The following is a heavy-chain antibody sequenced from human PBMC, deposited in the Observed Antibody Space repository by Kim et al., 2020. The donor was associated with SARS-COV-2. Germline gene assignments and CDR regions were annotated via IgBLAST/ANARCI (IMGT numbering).Heavy chain of an antibody. CDR2: ISGSGGST. D-gene: IGHD3-3*01. Sequence: GGSLRLSCAASGFTFSSYAMSWVRQAPGKGLEWVSAISGSGGSTYYADSVKGRFTISRDNSKNTLYLQMNSLRAEDTAVYYCAKDRPGTYYDFWSGYRTPSNWFDPWGQGTLVTVSS. J-gene: IGHJ5*02. CDR3: AKDRPGTYYDFWSGYRTPSNWFDP. CDR1: GFTFSSYA. V-gene: IGHV3-23*01.